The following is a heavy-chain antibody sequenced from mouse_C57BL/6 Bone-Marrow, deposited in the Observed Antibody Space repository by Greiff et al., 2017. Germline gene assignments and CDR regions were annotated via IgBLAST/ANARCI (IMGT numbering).Heavy chain of an antibody. CDR2: INPSNGGT. CDR3: ASTYYGSSLYYAMDY. D-gene: IGHD1-1*01. J-gene: IGHJ4*01. Sequence: VQLQQSGTELVKPGASVKLSCKASGYTFTSYWMHWVKQRPGQGLEWIGNINPSNGGTNYNEKFKSKATLTVDKSSSTAYRQRSSLTSEDSAVYYCASTYYGSSLYYAMDYWGQGTSVTVSS. CDR1: GYTFTSYW. V-gene: IGHV1-53*01.